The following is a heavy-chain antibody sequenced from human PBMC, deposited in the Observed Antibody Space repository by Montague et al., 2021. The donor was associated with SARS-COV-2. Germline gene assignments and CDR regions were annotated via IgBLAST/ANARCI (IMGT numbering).Heavy chain of an antibody. CDR3: ARGRTVTTFYYYYGMDV. CDR1: GGSFSGYY. Sequence: SETLSLTCAVYGGSFSGYYWSWIRQPPGKGLEWIGEINYSGSTNYNPSXXSRVTISVDTSKNQFSLKLSSVTAADTAVYYCARGRTVTTFYYYYGMDVWGQGTTVTVSS. J-gene: IGHJ6*02. D-gene: IGHD4-17*01. CDR2: INYSGST. V-gene: IGHV4-34*01.